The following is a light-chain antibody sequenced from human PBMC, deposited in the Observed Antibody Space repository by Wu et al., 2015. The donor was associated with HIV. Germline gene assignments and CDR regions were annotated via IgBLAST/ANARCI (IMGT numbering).Light chain of an antibody. Sequence: SCPRERRTLSCRASQSVSRFLSLVPTINLARLPGSSSMIHPTRAAGVPARFSGSGFGTDFTLTISSLEPEDFAVYYCHQRTSWPRPFGQGTKVEVK. V-gene: IGKV3-11*01. CDR3: HQRTSWPRP. CDR1: QSVSRF. J-gene: IGKJ1*01. CDR2: IHP.